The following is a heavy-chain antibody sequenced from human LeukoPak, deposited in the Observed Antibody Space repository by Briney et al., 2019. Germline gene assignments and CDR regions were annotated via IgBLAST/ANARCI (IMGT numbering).Heavy chain of an antibody. V-gene: IGHV3-30-3*01. CDR2: ISYDGSNK. CDR1: GFTFSSYA. D-gene: IGHD1-7*01. Sequence: GRSLRLSCAASGFTFSSYAMHWVRQAPGKGLEWVAVISYDGSNKYYADSVKGRFTISRDNSKNTLYLQMNSLRAEDTAVYYCVSLELLGYWGQGTLVTVSS. CDR3: VSLELLGY. J-gene: IGHJ4*02.